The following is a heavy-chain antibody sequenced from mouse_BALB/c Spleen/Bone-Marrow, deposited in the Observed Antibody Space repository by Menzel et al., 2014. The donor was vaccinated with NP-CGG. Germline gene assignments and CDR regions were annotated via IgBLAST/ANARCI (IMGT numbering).Heavy chain of an antibody. V-gene: IGHV10-1*01. D-gene: IGHD2-4*01. J-gene: IGHJ4*01. CDR3: VRQDYDYPMDY. Sequence: EVQVVESGGGLVQPKGSLKLSCAASGFTFNIYAMNWVRQAPRKGLEWVARISSKSTNYTTCYADSVKDRFTISSDDSQSMLYLQMNNLKTEDTAIYYCVRQDYDYPMDYWGQGTSVTVSS. CDR2: ISSKSTNYTT. CDR1: GFTFNIYA.